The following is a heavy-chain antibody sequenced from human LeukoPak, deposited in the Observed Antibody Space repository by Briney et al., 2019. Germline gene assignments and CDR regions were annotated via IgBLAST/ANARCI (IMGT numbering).Heavy chain of an antibody. CDR2: INHSGGT. V-gene: IGHV4-34*01. CDR1: GGSFSGYY. Sequence: PSETLSLTCAVYGGSFSGYYWSWIRQPPGKGLEWIGEINHSGGTNYNPSLKSRVTISVDTSKNQFSLKLSSVTAADTAVYYCARHVGLRYFDWLLTPNWFDPWGQGTLVTVSS. D-gene: IGHD3-9*01. J-gene: IGHJ5*02. CDR3: ARHVGLRYFDWLLTPNWFDP.